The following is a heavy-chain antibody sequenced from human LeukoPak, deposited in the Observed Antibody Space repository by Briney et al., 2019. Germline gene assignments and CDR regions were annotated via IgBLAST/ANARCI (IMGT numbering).Heavy chain of an antibody. V-gene: IGHV4-34*01. D-gene: IGHD1-1*01. CDR1: GGSFSGYY. CDR3: ARERTGTTDDRIDY. J-gene: IGHJ4*02. Sequence: SETLSLTCAVYGGSFSGYYWSWIRQPPGEGLEWIGEINHSGSTNYNPSLKSRVTISVDTSKNQFSLKLSSVTAADTAVYYCARERTGTTDDRIDYWGQGTLVTVSS. CDR2: INHSGST.